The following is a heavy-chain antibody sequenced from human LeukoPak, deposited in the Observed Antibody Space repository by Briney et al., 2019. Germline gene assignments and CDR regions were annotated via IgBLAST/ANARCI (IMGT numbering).Heavy chain of an antibody. CDR3: AKVPAAILAFDY. J-gene: IGHJ4*02. CDR1: GFTFSSYA. Sequence: GGSLRLSCAASGFTFSSYAMSWVRQAPGKGLEWVSAISGSGGSTYYADSVKGRFTISRDNSKNTLHLQMNSLRAEDTAVYYCAKVPAAILAFDYWGQGTLVTVSS. V-gene: IGHV3-23*01. CDR2: ISGSGGST. D-gene: IGHD2-2*02.